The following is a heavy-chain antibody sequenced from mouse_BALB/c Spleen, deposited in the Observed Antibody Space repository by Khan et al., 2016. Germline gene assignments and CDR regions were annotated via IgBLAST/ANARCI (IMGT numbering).Heavy chain of an antibody. D-gene: IGHD1-2*01. V-gene: IGHV4-1*02. J-gene: IGHJ3*01. CDR1: GFDFSRYW. Sequence: EVQLQESGGGLVQPGGSLKLSCVASGFDFSRYWMSWVRQAPGKGLEWIGEINPDSSTINYTPSLKDKFIISRDNAKHTLYLQMSKVRSEDTALXDCARLHYYGRFAYWGQGTLVTVSA. CDR2: INPDSSTI. CDR3: ARLHYYGRFAY.